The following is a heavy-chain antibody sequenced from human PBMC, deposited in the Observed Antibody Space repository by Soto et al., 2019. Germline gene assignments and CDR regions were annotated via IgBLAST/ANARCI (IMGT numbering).Heavy chain of an antibody. J-gene: IGHJ6*02. D-gene: IGHD4-17*01. V-gene: IGHV4-59*01. CDR1: GGSISSYY. CDR3: ASARGMSTGTYYYSYGMDF. Sequence: SETLSLTCTVSGGSISSYYWSWIRQPPGKGLEWIGYIYYSGSTNYNPSLKSRVTISVDTSKNQFSLKLSSVTAADTAVYYCASARGMSTGTYYYSYGMDFWGPGTTVTVSS. CDR2: IYYSGST.